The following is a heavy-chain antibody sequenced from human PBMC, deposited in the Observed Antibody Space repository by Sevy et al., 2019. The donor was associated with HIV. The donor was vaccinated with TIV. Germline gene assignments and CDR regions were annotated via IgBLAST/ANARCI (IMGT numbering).Heavy chain of an antibody. CDR3: ARDPGIYYDYVWGSYRQPYYFDY. CDR2: ISSSGSTI. CDR1: GFTFSDYY. Sequence: GGSLRLSCAASGFTFSDYYMSWIRQAPGKGLEWVSYISSSGSTIYYADSVKGRFTISRDNAKNSLYLQMNSLRAEATAVYYCARDPGIYYDYVWGSYRQPYYFDYWGQGTLVTVSS. J-gene: IGHJ4*02. V-gene: IGHV3-11*01. D-gene: IGHD3-16*02.